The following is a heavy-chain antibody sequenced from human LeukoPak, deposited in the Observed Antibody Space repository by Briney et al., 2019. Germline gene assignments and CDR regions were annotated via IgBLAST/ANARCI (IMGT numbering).Heavy chain of an antibody. D-gene: IGHD6-13*01. Sequence: ASVKVSCKASGYTFTSYYMHWVRQAPGQGLEWMGLINPSGGSTSYAQKFQGRVTMTRDTSTSTVYMELSSLRSEDTAVYYCARGGKVYSSSWYRAPIEYYFDYWAREPWSPSPQ. J-gene: IGHJ4*02. CDR2: INPSGGST. CDR1: GYTFTSYY. V-gene: IGHV1-46*01. CDR3: ARGGKVYSSSWYRAPIEYYFDY.